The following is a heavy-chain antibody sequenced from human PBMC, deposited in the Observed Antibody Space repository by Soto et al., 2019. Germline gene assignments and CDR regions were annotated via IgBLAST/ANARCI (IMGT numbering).Heavy chain of an antibody. V-gene: IGHV3-23*01. J-gene: IGHJ4*01. D-gene: IGHD2-2*01. Sequence: LSLSCAGSGFPFISYAMSWVRQARGKVLQWVSAISDSGADTWYADSVKGRFDISRRNSMNTLYLQMNSLSAEDTAVYYCVKGSADGRHYYFEHWGHGTLVIVS. CDR1: GFPFISYA. CDR3: VKGSADGRHYYFEH. CDR2: ISDSGADT.